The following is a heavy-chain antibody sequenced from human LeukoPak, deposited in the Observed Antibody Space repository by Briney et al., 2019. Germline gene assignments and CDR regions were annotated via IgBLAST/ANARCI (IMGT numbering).Heavy chain of an antibody. CDR1: GGTFSSYA. CDR3: ARCRYYYDSSGQNYYYYGMDV. D-gene: IGHD3-22*01. CDR2: IIPIFGTA. V-gene: IGHV1-69*13. Sequence: SVNVSCKASGGTFSSYAISWVRQAPGQGLEWMGGIIPIFGTANYAQKFQGRVTITADESTSTAYMELSSLRSEDTAVYYCARCRYYYDSSGQNYYYYGMDVWGQGTTVTVSS. J-gene: IGHJ6*02.